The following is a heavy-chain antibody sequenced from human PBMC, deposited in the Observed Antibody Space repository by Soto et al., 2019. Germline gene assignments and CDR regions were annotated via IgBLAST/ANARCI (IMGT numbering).Heavy chain of an antibody. D-gene: IGHD3-16*01. CDR2: IHHGGSS. V-gene: IGHV4-38-2*02. J-gene: IGHJ5*02. CDR3: AREWGTTTRDLRSFDP. Sequence: SETLSLTCAVSGSSIGSSYYWGWIRQPPGKGLEWIGTIHHGGSSFYNPSLKSRVTMSVDTSKNQFSLKLRSVTAADTAVYFCAREWGTTTRDLRSFDPWGQGNPVTVSS. CDR1: GSSIGSSYY.